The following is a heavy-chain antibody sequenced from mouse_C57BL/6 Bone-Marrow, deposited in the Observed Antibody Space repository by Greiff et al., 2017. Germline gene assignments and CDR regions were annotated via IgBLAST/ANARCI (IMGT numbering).Heavy chain of an antibody. D-gene: IGHD1-1*01. CDR2: INPSTGGT. V-gene: IGHV1-42*01. CDR3: ARSGDGYYGSSYNYFDY. Sequence: EVQLQQSGPELVKPGASVKISCKASGYSFTGYYMNWVKQSPEKSLEWIGEINPSTGGTTYNQKFKAKATLTVDKSSSTAYMQLKSLTSEDSAVYYCARSGDGYYGSSYNYFDYWGQGTTLTVSS. J-gene: IGHJ2*01. CDR1: GYSFTGYY.